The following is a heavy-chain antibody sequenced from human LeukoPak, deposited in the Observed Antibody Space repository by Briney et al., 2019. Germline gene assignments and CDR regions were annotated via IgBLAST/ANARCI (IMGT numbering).Heavy chain of an antibody. J-gene: IGHJ4*02. Sequence: PSETLSLTCTVSSGSISSHYWSWIRQPPGKGLEWIGDISYSGSANYSPSLKSRVTISLDTSKNQFSLKLSSVTAADTAVYYCAREYYDSSGYFAPFDSWGLGTLVTVSS. CDR1: SGSISSHY. V-gene: IGHV4-59*11. D-gene: IGHD3-22*01. CDR2: ISYSGSA. CDR3: AREYYDSSGYFAPFDS.